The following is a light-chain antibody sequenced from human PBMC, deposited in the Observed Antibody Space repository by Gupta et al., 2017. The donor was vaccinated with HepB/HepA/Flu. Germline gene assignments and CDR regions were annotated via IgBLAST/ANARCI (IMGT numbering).Light chain of an antibody. Sequence: QSALPQPASVSGSPGPSITISCTGTISDVGRYNLVSCYQQPPGNAPKLMIYEVSKRRSWVSNRVSGSTSGNTASVTISGLQAEDEAADYCCSYAVRSTFDVVFGGGTKLTVL. CDR1: ISDVGRYNL. J-gene: IGLJ2*01. CDR2: EVS. CDR3: CSYAVRSTFDVV. V-gene: IGLV2-23*02.